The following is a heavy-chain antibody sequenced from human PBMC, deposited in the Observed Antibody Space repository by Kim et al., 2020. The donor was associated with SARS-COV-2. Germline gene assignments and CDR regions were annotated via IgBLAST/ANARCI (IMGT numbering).Heavy chain of an antibody. Sequence: GVSLRLSCGASGFTFSDSAMHWGRRASGKGLEWVCRIRSKVNGYATAYSGSGRGRCTISSNASRNTAYLQMNRLKTEDTAVYYCTRVPGTTLAFWDAFDIWGQGTMVAVSS. CDR2: IRSKVNGYAT. J-gene: IGHJ3*02. CDR1: GFTFSDSA. D-gene: IGHD1-1*01. V-gene: IGHV3-73*01. CDR3: TRVPGTTLAFWDAFDI.